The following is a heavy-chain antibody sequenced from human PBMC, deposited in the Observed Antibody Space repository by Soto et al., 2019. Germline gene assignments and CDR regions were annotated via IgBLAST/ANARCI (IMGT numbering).Heavy chain of an antibody. CDR1: GFTFTNAW. J-gene: IGHJ6*02. V-gene: IGHV3-15*01. CDR3: ATGGRYYNGGGYYWVAYYAMDV. D-gene: IGHD3-22*01. CDR2: VKSKSDGGTT. Sequence: PGGSLRLSCAASGFTFTNAWMNWVRQAPGKGLEWVGRVKSKSDGGTTDYAAPVKDRFIISRDDSKNTLYLQMNSLKTEDTAVYYCATGGRYYNGGGYYWVAYYAMDVWGQGTTVTVSS.